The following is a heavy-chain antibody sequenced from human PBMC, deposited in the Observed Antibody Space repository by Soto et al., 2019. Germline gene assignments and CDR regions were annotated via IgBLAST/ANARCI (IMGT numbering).Heavy chain of an antibody. Sequence: QVQLVQSVAEVKSPGTSVKVSCQTSGYTFADYSIYWVRQAPGQGLEYMGKVDAATGASDSTQKIQGGVSLTSDASTATVYMELNNLRSEDPAIYYCTRLSRVSFIVNWGQGTLVTVSS. V-gene: IGHV1-46*01. J-gene: IGHJ1*01. CDR2: VDAATGAS. D-gene: IGHD3-16*02. CDR3: TRLSRVSFIVN. CDR1: GYTFADYS.